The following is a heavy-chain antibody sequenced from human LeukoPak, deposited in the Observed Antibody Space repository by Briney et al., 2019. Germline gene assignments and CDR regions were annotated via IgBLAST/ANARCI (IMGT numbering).Heavy chain of an antibody. J-gene: IGHJ3*02. Sequence: PSETLSLTCAVSGGSISSGGYSWSWIRQPPGKGLEWIGYIYHSGSTYYNPSLKSRVTISEDRSKNQFSLKLSSVTAADTAVYYCARAPLPWVAFDIWGQGTMVTVSS. CDR2: IYHSGST. CDR3: ARAPLPWVAFDI. D-gene: IGHD1-26*01. CDR1: GGSISSGGYS. V-gene: IGHV4-30-2*01.